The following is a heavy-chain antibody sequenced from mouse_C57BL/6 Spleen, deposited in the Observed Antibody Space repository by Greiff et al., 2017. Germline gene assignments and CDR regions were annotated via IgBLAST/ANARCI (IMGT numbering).Heavy chain of an antibody. J-gene: IGHJ4*01. CDR1: GYTFTSYW. D-gene: IGHD2-4*01. V-gene: IGHV1-64*01. CDR2: IHPNSGST. Sequence: QVQLQQPGAELVKPGASVKLSCKASGYTFTSYWMHWVKQRPGQGLEWIGMIHPNSGSTNYNEKFKSKATLTVDKSSSTAYMQLSSLTSEDSAVYYCAIEYDYDGEYYAMDYWGQGTSVTVSS. CDR3: AIEYDYDGEYYAMDY.